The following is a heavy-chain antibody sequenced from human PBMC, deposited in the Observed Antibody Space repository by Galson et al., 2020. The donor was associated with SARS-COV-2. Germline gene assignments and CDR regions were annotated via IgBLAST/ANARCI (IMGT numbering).Heavy chain of an antibody. CDR2: ISSSSSYT. D-gene: IGHD2-2*01. CDR3: ARDRGNPVPGGYYYYYGMDV. J-gene: IGHJ6*02. Sequence: GESLKISCAASGFTFSDYYMSWIRQAPGKGLEWVSYISSSSSYTNYADSVKGRFTISRDNAKNSLYLQMNSLRAEDTAVYYCARDRGNPVPGGYYYYYGMDVWGQGTTVTVSS. V-gene: IGHV3-11*06. CDR1: GFTFSDYY.